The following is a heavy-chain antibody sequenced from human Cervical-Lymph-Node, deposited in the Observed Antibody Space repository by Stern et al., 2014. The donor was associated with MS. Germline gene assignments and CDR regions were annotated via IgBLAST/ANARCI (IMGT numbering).Heavy chain of an antibody. CDR2: ISAANGKT. Sequence: VQLVESGAEVMNPGASVRVSCKASGYIFTHYGIGWVRQAPGQRLEWMGWISAANGKTDYSQKFQGRVAITSDTSASTAYMDLTSLRSDDTAVYFCARVWTLRVYGLDVWGQGTTVIVSS. CDR3: ARVWTLRVYGLDV. CDR1: GYIFTHYG. V-gene: IGHV1-3*01. D-gene: IGHD3/OR15-3a*01. J-gene: IGHJ6*02.